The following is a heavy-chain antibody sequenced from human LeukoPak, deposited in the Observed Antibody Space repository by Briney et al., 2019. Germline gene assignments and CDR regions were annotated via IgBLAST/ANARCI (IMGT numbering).Heavy chain of an antibody. D-gene: IGHD5-18*01. V-gene: IGHV3-9*01. CDR2: ISWNSGSI. CDR3: AKEGAAMVELPDY. J-gene: IGHJ4*02. Sequence: GGSLRLSCAASGFTFDDYAMHWVRQAPGKGLEWVSGISWNSGSIGYADSVKGRFTISRDNSKNTLYLQMNSLRAEDTAVYYCAKEGAAMVELPDYWGQGTLVTVSS. CDR1: GFTFDDYA.